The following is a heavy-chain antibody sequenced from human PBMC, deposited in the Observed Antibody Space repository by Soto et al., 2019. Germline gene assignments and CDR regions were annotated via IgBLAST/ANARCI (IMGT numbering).Heavy chain of an antibody. CDR1: GGSISSYY. J-gene: IGHJ4*02. CDR3: ARRYGDQFDY. D-gene: IGHD4-17*01. CDR2: IYYSGST. V-gene: IGHV4-59*01. Sequence: QVQLQESGPGLVKPSETLSLTCTVSGGSISSYYWSWIRQPPGKGLECIGYIYYSGSTNYNPSLKSRVTISVDTSMNQFSLRLSSVTAADTAVYYCARRYGDQFDYWGQGTLVTVSS.